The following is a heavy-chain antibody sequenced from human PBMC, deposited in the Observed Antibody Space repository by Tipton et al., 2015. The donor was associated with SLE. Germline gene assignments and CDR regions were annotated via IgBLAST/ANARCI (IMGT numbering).Heavy chain of an antibody. Sequence: SLRLSCAASGFTFSSYSMNWVRQAPGKGLEWVSSISSSSSYIDYADSVKGRFTISRDNAKNSLYLQMNSLRAEDTAVYYCARDWGGSGSNFDYWGQGTLVTVSS. CDR1: GFTFSSYS. CDR3: ARDWGGSGSNFDY. D-gene: IGHD6-19*01. J-gene: IGHJ4*02. V-gene: IGHV3-21*01. CDR2: ISSSSSYI.